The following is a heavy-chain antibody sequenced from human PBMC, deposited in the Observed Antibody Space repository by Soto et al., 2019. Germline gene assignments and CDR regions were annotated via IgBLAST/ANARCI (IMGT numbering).Heavy chain of an antibody. CDR2: IWYDGSDK. D-gene: IGHD3-16*01. CDR3: AFGNLSYYFDY. V-gene: IGHV3-33*01. J-gene: IGHJ4*02. CDR1: GFTFSGFG. Sequence: GGSLRLSCAASGFTFSGFGMHWVRQAPGKGLEWVAIIWYDGSDKYYADSVKGRFTISRDNSKNTLYPQMNSLRAEDTAVYHCAFGNLSYYFDYWGQGTPVTVYS.